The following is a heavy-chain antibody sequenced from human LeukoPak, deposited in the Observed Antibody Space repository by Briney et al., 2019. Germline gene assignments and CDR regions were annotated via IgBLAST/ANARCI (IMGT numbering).Heavy chain of an antibody. CDR3: ARNPSTTGTKDY. CDR2: INPNSGGT. Sequence: SVSLSCKASGYTFTGYYMHWVRQAPGQGLEWMGWINPNSGGTNYAQKFQGRVTMTRDTSISTAYMELSRLRSDDTAVYYCARNPSTTGTKDYWGQGTLVIVTA. J-gene: IGHJ4*02. D-gene: IGHD1-1*01. V-gene: IGHV1-2*02. CDR1: GYTFTGYY.